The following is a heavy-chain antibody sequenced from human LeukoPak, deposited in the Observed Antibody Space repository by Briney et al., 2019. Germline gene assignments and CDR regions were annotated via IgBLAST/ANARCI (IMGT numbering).Heavy chain of an antibody. CDR1: GASNSSHY. D-gene: IGHD3-22*01. CDR3: ARGHYYDTSGDY. CDR2: IDYSGGT. V-gene: IGHV4-59*11. J-gene: IGHJ4*02. Sequence: SETLSLTCTVSGASNSSHYWSWIRPPPGKGLEWIGYIDYSGGTNYNPSLKSRVTISVDTSKNQFSLNLSSVTAADTAVYFCARGHYYDTSGDYWGQGTLVTVSS.